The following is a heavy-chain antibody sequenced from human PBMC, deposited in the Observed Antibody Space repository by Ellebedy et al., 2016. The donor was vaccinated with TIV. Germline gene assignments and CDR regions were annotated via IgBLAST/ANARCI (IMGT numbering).Heavy chain of an antibody. D-gene: IGHD3-10*01. CDR3: ARDRGGLSPFDP. CDR1: GFSFNNFG. V-gene: IGHV3-30*03. CDR2: ISDDGNKK. J-gene: IGHJ5*02. Sequence: GGSLRLXXAASGFSFNNFGMHWVRQAPGKGLEWVAVISDDGNKKFYADSVKGRFTISRDNSKNTLYLRMNSLRPDDTAVYFCARDRGGLSPFDPWGQGTLVTVSS.